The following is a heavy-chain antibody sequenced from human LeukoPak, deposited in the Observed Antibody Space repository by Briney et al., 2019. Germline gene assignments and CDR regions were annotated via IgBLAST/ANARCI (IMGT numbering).Heavy chain of an antibody. CDR2: IYYSGST. CDR1: GGSISSYY. CDR3: ARTTAGGYTYGYFYYHYMDV. Sequence: KPSETLSLTCTVSGGSISSYYWSWIRQPPGKGLEWSGYIYYSGSTAYNPSLKSRVTISVDTSKNQFSLKLSSVPAADTAVYYCARTTAGGYTYGYFYYHYMDVWGKGTTVPISS. D-gene: IGHD5-18*01. V-gene: IGHV4-59*01. J-gene: IGHJ6*03.